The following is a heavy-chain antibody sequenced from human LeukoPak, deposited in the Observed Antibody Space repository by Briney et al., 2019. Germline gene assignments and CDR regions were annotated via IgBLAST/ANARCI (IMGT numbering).Heavy chain of an antibody. CDR1: GFTFDDYA. Sequence: GRSLRLSCAASGFTFDDYAMHWVRHAPGKGLEWVSGISWNSGSISYADSVKGRFTIPRDNAKNSLYLQMNSLRPEDTALYYCAKDKDAYYDSLHYWGQGTLVTVSS. CDR3: AKDKDAYYDSLHY. CDR2: ISWNSGSI. J-gene: IGHJ4*02. V-gene: IGHV3-9*01. D-gene: IGHD3-22*01.